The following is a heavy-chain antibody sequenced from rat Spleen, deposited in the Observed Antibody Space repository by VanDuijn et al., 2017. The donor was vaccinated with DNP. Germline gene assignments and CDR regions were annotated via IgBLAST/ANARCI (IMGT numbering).Heavy chain of an antibody. J-gene: IGHJ2*01. D-gene: IGHD4-3*01. CDR3: ATASSGYRD. CDR2: INNAGST. Sequence: EVLLQESGPGLVKPPQSLSLTCSVTFYSTTISNNWNWIRKFPGNKLEWLGYINNAGSTNYNPSLKSRISITRDTSKNQFFLQVNSVTTEDTATYYCATASSGYRDWGQGVMVTVSS. CDR1: FYSTTISNN. V-gene: IGHV3-3*01.